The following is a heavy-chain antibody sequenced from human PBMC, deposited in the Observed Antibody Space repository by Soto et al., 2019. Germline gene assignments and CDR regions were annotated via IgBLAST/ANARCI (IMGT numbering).Heavy chain of an antibody. J-gene: IGHJ4*02. D-gene: IGHD6-13*01. CDR2: IIPILGIA. CDR3: ASPGLIGAGNDY. CDR1: RVAFGSYT. V-gene: IGHV1-69*02. Sequence: SVKVSCKEPRVAFGSYTSRWVRHSPRQGLEWMGRIIPILGIANYAQKFQGRVTITADKSTSTAYMELSSLRSEDTAVYYRASPGLIGAGNDYWGQGTLVTVSS.